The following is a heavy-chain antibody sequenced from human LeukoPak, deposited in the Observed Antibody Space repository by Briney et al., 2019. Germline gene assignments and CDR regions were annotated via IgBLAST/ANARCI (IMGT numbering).Heavy chain of an antibody. J-gene: IGHJ4*02. V-gene: IGHV3-21*01. Sequence: GGSLRLSCAASGFTFSSYSMNWVRQAPGKGLEWVSSISSSSSYIYYADPVKGRFTISRDNAKNSLYLQMNSLRAEDTAVYYCARYSSGFVLDYWGQGTLVTVSS. CDR2: ISSSSSYI. D-gene: IGHD3-22*01. CDR1: GFTFSSYS. CDR3: ARYSSGFVLDY.